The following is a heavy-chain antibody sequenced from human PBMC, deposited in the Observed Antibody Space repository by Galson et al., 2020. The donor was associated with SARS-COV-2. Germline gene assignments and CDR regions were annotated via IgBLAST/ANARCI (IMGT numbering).Heavy chain of an antibody. CDR2: IYSGGST. Sequence: GESLKISCAASGFTVSSNYMSWVRQAPGKGLEWVSVIYSGGSTYYADSVKGRFTISRDNSKNTLYLQMNSLRAEDTAVYYCARVGGYRKGRDVWGQGTTVTGSS. V-gene: IGHV3-53*01. CDR1: GFTVSSNY. J-gene: IGHJ6*02. D-gene: IGHD5-18*01. CDR3: ARVGGYRKGRDV.